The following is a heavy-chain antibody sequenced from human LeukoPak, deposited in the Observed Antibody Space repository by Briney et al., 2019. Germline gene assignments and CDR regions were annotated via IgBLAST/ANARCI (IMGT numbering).Heavy chain of an antibody. J-gene: IGHJ4*02. CDR1: GFTFSNYN. D-gene: IGHD2-8*02. CDR2: IFPSGGEI. Sequence: GGSLRLSCAASGFTFSNYNMNWVRQAPGKGLEWVSSIFPSGGEIHYADSVRGRFTISRDNSKSTLSLQMNSLRAEDTAIYYCATYRQVLLPFESWGQGTLVTVSS. CDR3: ATYRQVLLPFES. V-gene: IGHV3-23*01.